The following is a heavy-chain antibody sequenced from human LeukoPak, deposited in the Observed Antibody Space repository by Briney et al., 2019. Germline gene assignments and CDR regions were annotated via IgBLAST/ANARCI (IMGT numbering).Heavy chain of an antibody. D-gene: IGHD3-10*01. CDR1: GGSFSDYY. Sequence: PSETLSLTCAVYGGSFSDYYWSWIRQPPGKGLEWIGKINHSGSTNYNPSLKSRVTMSVDTSKNQFSLKLSSVTAADTAVYYCARDRFGELFGANWFDPWGQGTLVTVSS. CDR3: ARDRFGELFGANWFDP. CDR2: INHSGST. J-gene: IGHJ5*02. V-gene: IGHV4-34*01.